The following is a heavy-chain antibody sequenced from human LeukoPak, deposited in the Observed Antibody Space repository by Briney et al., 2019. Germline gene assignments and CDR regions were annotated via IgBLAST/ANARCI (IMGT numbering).Heavy chain of an antibody. J-gene: IGHJ4*02. D-gene: IGHD6-19*01. CDR2: INPSGGST. V-gene: IGHV1-46*01. CDR3: ARDRGGGRYSSGWYLFDY. CDR1: GYTFTSYY. Sequence: ASVKVSCKASGYTFTSYYMHWVRQAPGQGLEWMGIINPSGGSTSYAQKFQGRVTMTRDTSTSTVYMELSSLRSEDTAVYYCARDRGGGRYSSGWYLFDYWGQGTLVTVSS.